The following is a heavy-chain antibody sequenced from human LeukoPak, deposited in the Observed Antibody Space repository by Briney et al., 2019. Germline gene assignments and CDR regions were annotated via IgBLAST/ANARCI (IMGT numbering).Heavy chain of an antibody. CDR1: GFTFSSYW. CDR3: ARDPYSSSWYFDYYGMDV. J-gene: IGHJ6*02. CDR2: IKRDGSEK. V-gene: IGHV3-7*01. Sequence: GGSLRLSCAASGFTFSSYWMSWVRQAPGKGLEWVANIKRDGSEKYYVDSVKGRFTISRDNAKNSLYLQMNSLRAEDTAVYYCARDPYSSSWYFDYYGMDVWGQGTTVTVSS. D-gene: IGHD6-13*01.